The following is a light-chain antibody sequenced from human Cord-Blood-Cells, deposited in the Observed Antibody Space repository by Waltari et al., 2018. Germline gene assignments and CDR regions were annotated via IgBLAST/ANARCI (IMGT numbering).Light chain of an antibody. CDR1: QDISNY. CDR2: DAS. Sequence: DVQMPQSPSSVSASVGDRVTSTCQASQDISNYLNWYQQKPGKAPKLLIYDASNLETGVPSRFSGSGSGTDFTFTISSLQPEDIATYYCQQYDNLPPVLTFGGGTKVEIK. CDR3: QQYDNLPPVLT. V-gene: IGKV1-33*01. J-gene: IGKJ4*01.